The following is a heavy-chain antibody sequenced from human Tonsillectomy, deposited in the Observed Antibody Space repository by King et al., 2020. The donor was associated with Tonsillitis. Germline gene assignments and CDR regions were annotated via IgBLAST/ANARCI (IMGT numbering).Heavy chain of an antibody. D-gene: IGHD3-10*01. J-gene: IGHJ4*02. CDR1: GFTFSSYA. V-gene: IGHV3-23*04. Sequence: VQLVESGGGLVQPGGSLRLSCAASGFTFSSYAMSWVRQATGKGLEGGSAIGGSGGSTYYADSVKGRFSITRDNSKDTLYLQMNSLRAEDTAVYYCAKLGSFDYWGQGTLVTVSS. CDR2: IGGSGGST. CDR3: AKLGSFDY.